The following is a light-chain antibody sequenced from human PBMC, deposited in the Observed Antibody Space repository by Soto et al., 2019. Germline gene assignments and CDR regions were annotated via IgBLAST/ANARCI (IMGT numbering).Light chain of an antibody. J-gene: IGKJ1*01. CDR2: SES. CDR3: QQYGNWLTLT. V-gene: IGKV3-15*01. Sequence: EIVMTQSPVTLSVSPGESATIFCRASERISTNLAWYQQRPGQAPRLLIYSESTRATGVPARFSGSGSATDFNLTISSLQPEDFATYYCQQYGNWLTLTFGQGTGVEIK. CDR1: ERISTN.